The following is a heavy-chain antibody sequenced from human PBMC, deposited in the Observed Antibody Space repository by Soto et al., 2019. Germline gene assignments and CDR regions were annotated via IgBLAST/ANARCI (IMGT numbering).Heavy chain of an antibody. V-gene: IGHV1-18*01. D-gene: IGHD2-8*02. CDR2: ISAYNGNT. CDR3: AIYIIALVLPWWFVF. Sequence: GASVKVSCKASGYTFTSYGISWVRQAPGQGLEWMGWISAYNGNTNYAQKLQGRVTMTTDTSTSTAYMELRSLRSDDTAVYYCAIYIIALVLPWWFVFWGPGPLVTVSS. J-gene: IGHJ5*01. CDR1: GYTFTSYG.